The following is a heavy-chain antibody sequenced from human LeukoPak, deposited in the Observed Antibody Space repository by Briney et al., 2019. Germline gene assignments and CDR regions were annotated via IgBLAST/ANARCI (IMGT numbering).Heavy chain of an antibody. V-gene: IGHV3-7*01. J-gene: IGHJ6*02. CDR2: INQDGGEN. CDR1: EFTVSLYW. CDR3: ARNPQWLSYSMDV. D-gene: IGHD6-19*01. Sequence: GWSLRLSCAASEFTVSLYWMSWVRQAPGKGLEWVANINQDGGENYSVDSVKGRFTISRDNAKSSLYLQMNSLRVEDTAVYYCARNPQWLSYSMDVWGQGTTVTVSS.